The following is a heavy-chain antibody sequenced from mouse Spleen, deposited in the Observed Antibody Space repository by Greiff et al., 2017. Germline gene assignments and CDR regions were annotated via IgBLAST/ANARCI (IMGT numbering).Heavy chain of an antibody. CDR2: IDPEDGDT. Sequence: VQLKQSGAELVRPGASVKLSCTASGFNIKDYYMHWVKQRPEQGLEWIGRIDPEDGDTEYAPKFQGKATMTADTSSNTAYLQLSSLTSEDTAVYYCTSAYYGNWFAYWGQGTLVTVSA. J-gene: IGHJ3*01. CDR1: GFNIKDYY. CDR3: TSAYYGNWFAY. D-gene: IGHD2-10*01. V-gene: IGHV14-1*01.